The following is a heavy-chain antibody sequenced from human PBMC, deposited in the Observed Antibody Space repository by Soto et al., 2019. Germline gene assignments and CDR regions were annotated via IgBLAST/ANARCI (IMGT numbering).Heavy chain of an antibody. CDR3: ARDKAYMDV. V-gene: IGHV4-59*01. CDR2: IYYSGST. CDR1: GGSISSYY. Sequence: SETLSLTCTVSGGSISSYYWSWIRQPPGKGLEWIGYIYYSGSTNYNPSLKSRVTISVDTSKNQFSLKLSSVTAADTAVYYCARDKAYMDVWGKGTTVTVSS. J-gene: IGHJ6*03.